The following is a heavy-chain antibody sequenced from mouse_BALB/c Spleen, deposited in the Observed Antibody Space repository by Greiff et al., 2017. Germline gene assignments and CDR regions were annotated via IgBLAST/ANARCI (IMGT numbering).Heavy chain of an antibody. CDR2: IDPENGNT. CDR1: GFNIKDYY. J-gene: IGHJ3*01. Sequence: VQLQQSGAELVRPGALVKLSCKASGFNIKDYYMHWVKQRPEQGLEWIGWIDPENGNTIYDPKFQGKASITADTSSNTAYLQLSSLTSEDTAVYYCARLDDGYTWFAYWGQGTLVTVSA. CDR3: ARLDDGYTWFAY. D-gene: IGHD2-3*01. V-gene: IGHV14-1*02.